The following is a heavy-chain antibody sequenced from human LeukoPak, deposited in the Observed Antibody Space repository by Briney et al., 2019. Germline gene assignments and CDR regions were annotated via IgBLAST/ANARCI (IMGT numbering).Heavy chain of an antibody. J-gene: IGHJ4*02. D-gene: IGHD4-17*01. Sequence: GGSLRLSCAASGFTFSSYSMNWVRQAPGKGLEWVAVISYDGSNKYYADSVKGRFTISRDNSKNTLYLQMNSLRAEDTAVYYCARDAPGYGDYWFDYWGQGTLVTVSS. CDR2: ISYDGSNK. CDR1: GFTFSSYS. V-gene: IGHV3-30*03. CDR3: ARDAPGYGDYWFDY.